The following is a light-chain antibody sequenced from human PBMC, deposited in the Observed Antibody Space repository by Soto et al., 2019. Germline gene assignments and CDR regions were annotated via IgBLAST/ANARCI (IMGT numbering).Light chain of an antibody. CDR1: SSYVGGYDY. J-gene: IGLJ1*01. V-gene: IGLV2-14*01. CDR2: EVS. CDR3: SSYSISTAYL. Sequence: QSLLTYPASVSGTPGQSIAISCTGTSSYVGGYDYVSWYQLHPGKAPKIMVFEVSHRPSGVSYRVSGSKSGNTASLTISGLQAEDEADYFCSSYSISTAYLFGTGTKVTGL.